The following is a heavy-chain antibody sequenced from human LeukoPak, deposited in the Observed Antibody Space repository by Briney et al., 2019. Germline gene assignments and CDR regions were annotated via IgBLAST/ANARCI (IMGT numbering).Heavy chain of an antibody. V-gene: IGHV3-30*02. Sequence: TGGSLRLSCAASGFTFSSYGMHWVRQAPGKGLEWVAFIRYDGSNKYYADSVKGRFTISRDNSKNTLYLQMNSLRAEDTAVYYCAKDKVERYYFDYWGQGTLVTVSS. CDR3: AKDKVERYYFDY. D-gene: IGHD1-1*01. CDR1: GFTFSSYG. CDR2: IRYDGSNK. J-gene: IGHJ4*02.